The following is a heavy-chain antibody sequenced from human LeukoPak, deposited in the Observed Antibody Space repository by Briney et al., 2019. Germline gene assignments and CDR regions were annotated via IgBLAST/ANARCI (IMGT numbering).Heavy chain of an antibody. V-gene: IGHV1-2*06. D-gene: IGHD3-16*01. CDR3: ARDTGDRVDFDY. Sequence: ASVKVSCKASGYTFTGYHMHWVRQAPGQGLEWMGRINPNSGGTNYAQKFQGRVTMTRDTSISTAYMELSRPRSDDTAVYYCARDTGDRVDFDYWGQGTLVTVSS. CDR2: INPNSGGT. J-gene: IGHJ4*02. CDR1: GYTFTGYH.